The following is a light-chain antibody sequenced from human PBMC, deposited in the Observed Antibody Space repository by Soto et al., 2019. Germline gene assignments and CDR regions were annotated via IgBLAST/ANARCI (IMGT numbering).Light chain of an antibody. CDR1: QSIFYSSSNKNY. CDR2: WAS. V-gene: IGKV4-1*01. Sequence: DIVMTQSPDSLAVSLGERATINCKSSQSIFYSSSNKNYLSWYQQKPGQPPKLLIYWASTRESGVPDRFSAIGSGTDFTLTISSLQAEDVAVYYCQQYYNTPLTFGGGTKVQIK. J-gene: IGKJ4*01. CDR3: QQYYNTPLT.